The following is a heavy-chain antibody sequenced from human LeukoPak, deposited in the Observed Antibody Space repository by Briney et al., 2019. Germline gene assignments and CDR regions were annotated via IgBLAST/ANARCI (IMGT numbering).Heavy chain of an antibody. CDR1: GYTFTGYG. D-gene: IGHD3-3*01. V-gene: IGHV1-18*01. J-gene: IGHJ6*02. CDR3: ARVSRYYDFWSGWPYYYYGMDV. Sequence: GASVKVSCKASGYTFTGYGISWVRQAPGQGLEWMGWISAYNGNTNYAQKLQGRVTMTTDTSTSTAYMELRSLRSDDTAVYYCARVSRYYDFWSGWPYYYYGMDVWGQGTTVTVSS. CDR2: ISAYNGNT.